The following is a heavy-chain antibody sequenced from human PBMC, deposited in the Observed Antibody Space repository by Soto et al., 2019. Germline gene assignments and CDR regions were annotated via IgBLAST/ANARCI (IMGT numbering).Heavy chain of an antibody. CDR3: ATSNWFDP. Sequence: QLQLQESGPGLVKPSETLSLTCTVSGGSISSRGYYWGWIRQLPGKGLEWIGTIYYSGSTYYNPSXKSRVTISVDTSKNQFSLKLSSVTAADTAVYYCATSNWFDPWGQGTLVTVSS. CDR1: GGSISSRGYY. V-gene: IGHV4-39*01. CDR2: IYYSGST. J-gene: IGHJ5*02.